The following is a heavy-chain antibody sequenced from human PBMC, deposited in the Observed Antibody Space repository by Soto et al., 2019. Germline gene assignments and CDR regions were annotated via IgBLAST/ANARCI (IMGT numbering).Heavy chain of an antibody. V-gene: IGHV3-30*18. D-gene: IGHD4-17*01. CDR2: ISYDGSNE. CDR3: AKGLTTVTTSCVY. J-gene: IGHJ4*02. Sequence: QVQLVESGGGVVQPGRSLRLSCAASGFTFSNYGMHWVRQAPGKGLEWVTVISYDGSNEYYADSVKGRFTISRDNSKNTLYLQMNSLRTEDTAGYYCAKGLTTVTTSCVYWGQGTLVTVSS. CDR1: GFTFSNYG.